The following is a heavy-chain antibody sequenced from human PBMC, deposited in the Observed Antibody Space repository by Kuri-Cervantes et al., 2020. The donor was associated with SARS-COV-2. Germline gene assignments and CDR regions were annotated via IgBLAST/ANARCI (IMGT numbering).Heavy chain of an antibody. CDR2: ISYDGSNK. Sequence: GESLKISCAASGFTFSSYAMHWVRQAPGKGLEWVAVISYDGSNKYYADSVKGRFTISRDNSKNTLYLQMNSLRAEDTAVYYCAREDGKALQDPRLWDYWGQGTLVTVSS. CDR3: AREDGKALQDPRLWDY. D-gene: IGHD4-11*01. CDR1: GFTFSSYA. V-gene: IGHV3-30-3*01. J-gene: IGHJ4*02.